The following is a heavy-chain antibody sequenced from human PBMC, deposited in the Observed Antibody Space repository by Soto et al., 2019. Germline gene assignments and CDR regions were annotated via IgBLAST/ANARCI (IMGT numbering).Heavy chain of an antibody. CDR1: GFTFRDYY. J-gene: IGHJ6*02. V-gene: IGHV3-11*05. CDR3: AREYYYTMDV. CDR2: IDSSTKYT. Sequence: QVQLVESGGGLVRPGGSLRLSCEASGFTFRDYYMTWFRQAPGKGLEWLSYIDSSTKYTNYADSVKGRFTISRDNAKNSLYLQMNRLRADATAVYYCAREYYYTMDVWGQGTMVTVSS.